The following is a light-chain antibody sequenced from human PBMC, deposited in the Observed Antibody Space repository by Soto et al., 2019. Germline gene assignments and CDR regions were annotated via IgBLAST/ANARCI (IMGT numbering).Light chain of an antibody. CDR1: SSDVGSYNL. CDR3: CSYVGSSILM. V-gene: IGLV2-23*02. Sequence: SVLPQPASVSGSPGQSITISCTGTSSDVGSYNLVSWYQQLPGKAPKLIIYEVNERPSGISDRFSGSKSGNTASLTISGLQGEDEADYYCCSYVGSSILMFGGGTKVTVL. CDR2: EVN. J-gene: IGLJ3*02.